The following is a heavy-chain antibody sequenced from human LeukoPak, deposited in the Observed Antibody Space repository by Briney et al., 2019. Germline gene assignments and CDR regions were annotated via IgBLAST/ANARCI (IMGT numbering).Heavy chain of an antibody. J-gene: IGHJ5*02. D-gene: IGHD3-10*01. CDR3: ARDYYGSKSSSFDP. CDR2: MNPNSGNT. V-gene: IGHV1-8*02. Sequence: ASVKVSCKASGGTFSSYAISWVRQATGQGLEWLGWMNPNSGNTGYAQNFQGRVTMTRDISISTAYMELSSLRSEDTAVYYCARDYYGSKSSSFDPWGQGTLVTVSS. CDR1: GGTFSSYA.